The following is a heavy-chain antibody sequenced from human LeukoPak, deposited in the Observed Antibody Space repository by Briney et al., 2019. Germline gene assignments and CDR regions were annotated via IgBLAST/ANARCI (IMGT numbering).Heavy chain of an antibody. D-gene: IGHD3-10*01. CDR3: TRLNYYGSGSYWMYNWYDP. V-gene: IGHV4-59*01. CDR1: GDSISSYY. J-gene: IGHJ5*02. Sequence: SETLSLTCTVSGDSISSYYWSWIRQPPGKGLEWIGYIYYSGSTNYIPSLKSRVTISVDTSKNQFSLKLSSMTAADTAVYYCTRLNYYGSGSYWMYNWYDPWGQGTLVTVSS. CDR2: IYYSGST.